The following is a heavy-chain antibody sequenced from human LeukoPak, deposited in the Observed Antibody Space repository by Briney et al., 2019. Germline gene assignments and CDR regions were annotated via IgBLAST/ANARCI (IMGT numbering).Heavy chain of an antibody. D-gene: IGHD1-7*01. CDR3: ARASGGWNYVSHGDY. Sequence: GVSLRLSCAASGFTFSSYSMNWVRQAPGKGLEWVTSISSSSSYIYYADSVKGRFTISRDNAKNSLYLQMNSLRAEDTAVYYCARASGGWNYVSHGDYWGQGTLVTVSS. V-gene: IGHV3-21*04. CDR1: GFTFSSYS. CDR2: ISSSSSYI. J-gene: IGHJ4*02.